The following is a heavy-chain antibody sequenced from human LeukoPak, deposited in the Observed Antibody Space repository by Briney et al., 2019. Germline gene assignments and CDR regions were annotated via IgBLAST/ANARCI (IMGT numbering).Heavy chain of an antibody. Sequence: GGSLRLSCAASGFTFSSYAMSWVRQAPGKGLESVSAISGSGGSTYYADSVKGRFTISRDNSKNTLYLQMNSLRAEDTAVYYCAKVEFVVVRGHSYGLFDYWGQGTLVTVSS. CDR3: AKVEFVVVRGHSYGLFDY. CDR2: ISGSGGST. D-gene: IGHD5-18*01. V-gene: IGHV3-23*01. CDR1: GFTFSSYA. J-gene: IGHJ4*02.